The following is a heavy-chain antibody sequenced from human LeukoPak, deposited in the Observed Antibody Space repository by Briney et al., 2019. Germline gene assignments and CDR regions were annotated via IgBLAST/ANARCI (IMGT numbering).Heavy chain of an antibody. Sequence: SETLSLTCTVSGGSITNYYWTWIRQPPGKELEWIGFIYYSGSTNYSPSLKSRVTISVDTSKNQFSLKLSSVAAADTAVYYCARGESGNHAGFFDIWGQGTMVTVSS. CDR2: IYYSGST. V-gene: IGHV4-59*01. CDR1: GGSITNYY. D-gene: IGHD1-14*01. J-gene: IGHJ3*02. CDR3: ARGESGNHAGFFDI.